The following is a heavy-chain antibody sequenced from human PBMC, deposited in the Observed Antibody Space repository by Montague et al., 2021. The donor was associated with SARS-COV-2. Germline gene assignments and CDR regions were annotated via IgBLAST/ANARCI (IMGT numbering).Heavy chain of an antibody. CDR2: INDSGGT. CDR1: GGSFGGYN. Sequence: SETLSLTCAVYGGSFGGYNWGWIRQSPGKGLEWIGQINDSGGTKYNPSLKGRVTISLDTSKNQFSLKLSSVTAADTAVYYCARGVPGYWGQGTLVTVSS. J-gene: IGHJ4*02. V-gene: IGHV4-34*01. D-gene: IGHD4/OR15-4a*01. CDR3: ARGVPGY.